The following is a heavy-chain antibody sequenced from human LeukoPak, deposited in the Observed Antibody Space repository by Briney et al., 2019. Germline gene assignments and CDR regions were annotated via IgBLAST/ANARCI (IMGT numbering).Heavy chain of an antibody. CDR1: GFTFSSYG. CDR3: AKVKPPGYHYYGMDV. V-gene: IGHV3-30*18. Sequence: GGSLRLSCAASGFTFSSYGMHWVRQAPGKGLEWVAVISYDGSNKYYADSVKGRFTISRDNSKNTLYLQMNSLRAEDTAVYYCAKVKPPGYHYYGMDVWGQGTTVTVSS. CDR2: ISYDGSNK. J-gene: IGHJ6*02. D-gene: IGHD1-14*01.